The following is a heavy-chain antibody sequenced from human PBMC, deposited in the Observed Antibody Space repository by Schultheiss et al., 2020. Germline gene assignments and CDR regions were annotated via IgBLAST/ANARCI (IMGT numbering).Heavy chain of an antibody. D-gene: IGHD3-10*01. Sequence: GESLRISCAASGFTFSSYSMNWVRQAPGKGLEWVSSISSSSSYIYYADSVKGRFTISRDNAKNSLYLQMNSLRAEDTAVYYCARDGNTMVQGVIINYYGMDVWGKGTTVTVSS. CDR2: ISSSSSYI. CDR1: GFTFSSYS. CDR3: ARDGNTMVQGVIINYYGMDV. J-gene: IGHJ6*04. V-gene: IGHV3-21*01.